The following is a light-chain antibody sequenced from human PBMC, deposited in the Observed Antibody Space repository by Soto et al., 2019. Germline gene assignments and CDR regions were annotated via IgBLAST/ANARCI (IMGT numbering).Light chain of an antibody. V-gene: IGKV3-15*01. J-gene: IGKJ5*01. CDR3: QQYNKWPIT. CDR2: GAS. Sequence: EIVMTQSPATLSVSPGERATLSCRASQSINSNFAWYQQKPGQAPRLLIFGASTTATSIPARFTGSGSGTEFTLTISRLQSEDFAVYYCQQYNKWPITFGQGTRLEIK. CDR1: QSINSN.